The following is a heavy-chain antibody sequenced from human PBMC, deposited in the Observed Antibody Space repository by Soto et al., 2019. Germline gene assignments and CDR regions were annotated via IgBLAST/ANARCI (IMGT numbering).Heavy chain of an antibody. J-gene: IGHJ4*02. V-gene: IGHV3-72*01. CDR1: GFTFSDHY. D-gene: IGHD1-26*01. Sequence: EVQLVESGGGLVQPGGSLRLSCAASGFTFSDHYMDWVRQAPGKGLEWVGRSRNKANSYTTVYAASVKGRFTVSRDASRNSLFLQMDSLKTEDTAVYSCVRGYNSVDSWGQGTLVTVSS. CDR3: VRGYNSVDS. CDR2: SRNKANSYTT.